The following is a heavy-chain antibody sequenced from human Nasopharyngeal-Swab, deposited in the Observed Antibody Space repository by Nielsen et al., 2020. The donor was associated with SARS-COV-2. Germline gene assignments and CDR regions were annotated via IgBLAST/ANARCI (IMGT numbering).Heavy chain of an antibody. CDR3: ARESSSDYTFDY. D-gene: IGHD3-22*01. CDR1: GFTFSNYW. V-gene: IGHV3-74*03. J-gene: IGHJ4*02. Sequence: GESLKISCAASGFTFSNYWMHWVRQAPGKGLVWVSRIKGDGSRTQYAESVKGRFTISRDNARNTLYLQMNSLRVEDTAIYYCARESSSDYTFDYWGQGTLVTVSS. CDR2: IKGDGSRT.